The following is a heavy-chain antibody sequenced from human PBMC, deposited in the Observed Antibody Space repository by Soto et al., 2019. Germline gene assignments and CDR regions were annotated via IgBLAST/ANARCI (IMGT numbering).Heavy chain of an antibody. CDR1: GFKFSTFA. Sequence: GSLRLSCAASGFKFSTFAMSWVRQAPGKGLEWVSGLGDSGTKTYYAASVRGRFIISRDNSKNTVDLQMNSLRAEDTAVYYCAKEFDTSGYYSYYHAMDVWGQGTTVTVS. D-gene: IGHD3-22*01. CDR2: LGDSGTKT. CDR3: AKEFDTSGYYSYYHAMDV. V-gene: IGHV3-23*01. J-gene: IGHJ6*02.